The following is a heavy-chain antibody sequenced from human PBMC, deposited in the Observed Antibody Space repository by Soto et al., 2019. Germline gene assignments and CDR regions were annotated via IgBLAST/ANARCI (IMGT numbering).Heavy chain of an antibody. D-gene: IGHD3-16*01. Sequence: LRLSCAASGFTFSSYAMSWVRQAPGKGLEWVSAISGSGGSTYYADSVKGRFTISRDNSKNTLYLQMNSLRAEDTAVYYCASENWGPEDYYYYYGMDVWGQGTTVTVS. J-gene: IGHJ6*02. CDR3: ASENWGPEDYYYYYGMDV. V-gene: IGHV3-23*01. CDR1: GFTFSSYA. CDR2: ISGSGGST.